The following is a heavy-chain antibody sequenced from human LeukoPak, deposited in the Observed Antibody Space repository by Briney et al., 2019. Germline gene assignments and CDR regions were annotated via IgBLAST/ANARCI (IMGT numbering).Heavy chain of an antibody. J-gene: IGHJ1*01. Sequence: PSETLSLTCTVSGASISSYYWSWIRQPPGKGLEWIGYISYSGSTNYNPSLKSRVTISVDTSKNQFSLKLSSVTAADTAVYYCARGGWYPESFQHWGQGALVTVSS. CDR2: ISYSGST. D-gene: IGHD6-19*01. CDR1: GASISSYY. V-gene: IGHV4-59*01. CDR3: ARGGWYPESFQH.